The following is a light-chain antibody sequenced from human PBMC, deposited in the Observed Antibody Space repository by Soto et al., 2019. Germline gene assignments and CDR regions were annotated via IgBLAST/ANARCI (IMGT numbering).Light chain of an antibody. CDR3: QQSHSTPVT. CDR2: AAS. J-gene: IGKJ3*01. Sequence: DIQMTQSPSSLSASVGDRVTITCRASQSISSYLNWYQQKPGKAPKLLIFAASSLQSGVPSRFSGSGSGTDFRLTISSLQPEDFATYYCQQSHSTPVTFGPGTKVDIK. CDR1: QSISSY. V-gene: IGKV1-39*01.